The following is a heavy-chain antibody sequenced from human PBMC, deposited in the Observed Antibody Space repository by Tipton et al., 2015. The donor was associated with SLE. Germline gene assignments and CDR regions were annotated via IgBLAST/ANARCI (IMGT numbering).Heavy chain of an antibody. CDR1: GGSFSGYY. CDR3: ARGGGVALDFDY. J-gene: IGHJ4*02. D-gene: IGHD2-15*01. V-gene: IGHV4-34*01. CDR2: INHSGST. Sequence: TLSLTCAVYGGSFSGYYWSWIRQPPGKGLEWIGEINHSGSTNYNPSLKSGVTISVDTSKNQFSLKLSSVTAADTAVYYCARGGGVALDFDYWGQGTLVTVSS.